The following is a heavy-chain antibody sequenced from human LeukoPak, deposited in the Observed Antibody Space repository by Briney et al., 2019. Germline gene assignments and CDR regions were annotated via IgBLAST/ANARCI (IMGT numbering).Heavy chain of an antibody. CDR3: ARARGRSSGYFDY. CDR2: INPKSGGT. J-gene: IGHJ4*02. V-gene: IGHV1-2*02. Sequence: ASVKVSCKASGYTFTGYYMHWVRQAPGQGLEWMGWINPKSGGTNYAQKFQGRVTMTRDTSISTAYMELRSLRSDDTAVYYCARARGRSSGYFDYWGQGTLVTVSS. CDR1: GYTFTGYY. D-gene: IGHD3-22*01.